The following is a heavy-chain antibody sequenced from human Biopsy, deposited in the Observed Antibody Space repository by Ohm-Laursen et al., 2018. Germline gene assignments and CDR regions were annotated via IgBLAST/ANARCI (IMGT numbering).Heavy chain of an antibody. Sequence: SVKVSCKASGYSFTKYHINWVRQAPGQGLEWMGIINPTGGTTSYAEKFQGRVTLTRDTSTGTVYLELNSLIYEDTALYYCARDETGSSVFGPYYYGMDVWGQGTTVTVSS. CDR2: INPTGGTT. V-gene: IGHV1-46*01. J-gene: IGHJ6*02. D-gene: IGHD3-9*01. CDR3: ARDETGSSVFGPYYYGMDV. CDR1: GYSFTKYH.